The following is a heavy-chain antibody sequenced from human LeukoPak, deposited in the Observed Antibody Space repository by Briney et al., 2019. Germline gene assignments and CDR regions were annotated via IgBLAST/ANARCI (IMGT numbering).Heavy chain of an antibody. Sequence: SETLSLTCTVSGGSISSYYWSWIRQSPGNGLEWIGYIYYSGSTNYNPSLKSRVTISVDTSKNQFSLKLSSVTAADTAVYYCARSIVVVPAAKATFDYWGQGTLVTVSS. CDR1: GGSISSYY. D-gene: IGHD2-2*01. V-gene: IGHV4-59*01. CDR3: ARSIVVVPAAKATFDY. CDR2: IYYSGST. J-gene: IGHJ4*02.